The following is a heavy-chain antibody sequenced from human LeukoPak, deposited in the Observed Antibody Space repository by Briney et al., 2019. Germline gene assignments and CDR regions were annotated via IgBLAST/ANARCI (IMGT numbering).Heavy chain of an antibody. J-gene: IGHJ6*03. CDR2: IYYSGST. V-gene: IGHV4-39*07. D-gene: IGHD2-21*02. Sequence: SETLSLTCTVSGGSISSSSYYWGWIRQPPGKGLEWIGSIYYSGSTYYNPSLKSRVTISVDTSKNQFSLKLSSVTAADTAVYYCARIYCGGDCRGYYYHYYMDVWGKGTTVTISS. CDR3: ARIYCGGDCRGYYYHYYMDV. CDR1: GGSISSSSYY.